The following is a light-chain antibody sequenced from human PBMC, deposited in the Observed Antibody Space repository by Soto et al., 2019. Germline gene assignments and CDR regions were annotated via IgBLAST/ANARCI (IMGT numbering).Light chain of an antibody. CDR1: QNIASN. CDR2: SAS. V-gene: IGKV3-15*01. CDR3: QRYEALVT. Sequence: EIVMTQSPATLSVSPGDGATLSGMARQNIASNLAWYQQKPGQPPRLLIYSASTGAPVLPARVSSGGSGTEFTLTTSRLELEDVAVYYCQRYEALVTFGQGTKVEI. J-gene: IGKJ1*01.